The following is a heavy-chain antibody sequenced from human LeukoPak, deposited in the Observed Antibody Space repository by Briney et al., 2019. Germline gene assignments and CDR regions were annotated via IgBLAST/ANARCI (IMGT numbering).Heavy chain of an antibody. CDR3: ARDIIVQGTSWNAFDI. Sequence: PGGSLRLSCAASGFTFSDYYMSWIRQAPGKGLEWVSYIGSSGSTIYYADSVKGRFTISRDNAKNSLYLQMNSLRAEDTAVYYCARDIIVQGTSWNAFDIWGQGTMVTVSS. D-gene: IGHD2-2*01. CDR2: IGSSGSTI. CDR1: GFTFSDYY. V-gene: IGHV3-11*01. J-gene: IGHJ3*02.